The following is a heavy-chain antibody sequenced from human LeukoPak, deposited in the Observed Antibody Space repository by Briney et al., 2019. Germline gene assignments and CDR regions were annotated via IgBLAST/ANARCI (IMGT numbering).Heavy chain of an antibody. CDR1: GVTFSSFD. CDR3: ARGPPRGKYYYMDV. V-gene: IGHV3-13*01. J-gene: IGHJ6*03. D-gene: IGHD1-1*01. Sequence: GGSLRLSCAAPGVTFSSFDMHWVRQPTGQGLEWVSTIGTASDTYYPGSVEGRFTLPRDNAKNYLYLQMNSLTAGDTAVYYCARGPPRGKYYYMDVWGKGTTVTVSS. CDR2: IGTASDT.